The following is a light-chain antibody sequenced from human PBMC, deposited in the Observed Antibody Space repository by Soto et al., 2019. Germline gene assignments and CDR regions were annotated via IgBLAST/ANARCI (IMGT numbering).Light chain of an antibody. CDR3: QQYNNWPLT. J-gene: IGKJ4*01. Sequence: EILMTQSPATLSVSPGESATLSCRASHRVSSYFAWYQQKPGEAPRLLIYGASTRATGIPARFSGSGSGTVFTLTISSLQSEDFAVYYCQQYNNWPLTFGGGTKVEIK. V-gene: IGKV3-15*01. CDR1: HRVSSY. CDR2: GAS.